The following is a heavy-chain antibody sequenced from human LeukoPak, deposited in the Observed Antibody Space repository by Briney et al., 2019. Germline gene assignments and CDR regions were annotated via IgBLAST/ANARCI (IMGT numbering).Heavy chain of an antibody. CDR1: GVSVTSTDYQ. D-gene: IGHD2-8*01. V-gene: IGHV4-39*01. Sequence: SETLSLACTVSGVSVTSTDYQWGWIRQPPGKGLEWIGSMSYSGKIYLNLSLKSRVMISVDTFKNQFFLRLSSVSASDTAVYYCARLWILHRGTNRFDPWGQGTLVTVSS. J-gene: IGHJ5*02. CDR2: MSYSGKI. CDR3: ARLWILHRGTNRFDP.